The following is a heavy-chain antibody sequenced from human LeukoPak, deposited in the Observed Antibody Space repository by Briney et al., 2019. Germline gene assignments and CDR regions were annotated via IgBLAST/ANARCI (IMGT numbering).Heavy chain of an antibody. CDR1: GGSISDYF. CDR2: LFTGGNS. D-gene: IGHD3-16*01. J-gene: IGHJ4*02. CDR3: ARDEKRDDGHAYAPRFDS. Sequence: SETLSLTCNVSGGSISDYFWSWIRQPAGGGLEWIGRFVNGRLFTGGNSYYNPSLNSRVTMSIDTPKNQFSLRLSSVTAADTAIYYCARDEKRDDGHAYAPRFDSWGQGALVTVSS. V-gene: IGHV4-4*07.